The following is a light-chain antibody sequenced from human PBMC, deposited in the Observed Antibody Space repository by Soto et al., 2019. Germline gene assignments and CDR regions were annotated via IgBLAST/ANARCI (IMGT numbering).Light chain of an antibody. J-gene: IGKJ4*01. Sequence: IVMTQSPATLSLSPGERATLSCRASQSVSSNFAWYQQKPGQAHRLLIYAATTRATAIPARFSGSGSGTEVTHTISSLQSEDFAVYYCQQYHNWPLTFGGGTKVEIK. CDR1: QSVSSN. CDR3: QQYHNWPLT. V-gene: IGKV3-15*01. CDR2: AAT.